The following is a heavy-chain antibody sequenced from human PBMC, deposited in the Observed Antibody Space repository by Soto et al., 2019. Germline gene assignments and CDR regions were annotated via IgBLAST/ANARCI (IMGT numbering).Heavy chain of an antibody. CDR2: INPNSGGT. J-gene: IGHJ6*02. CDR3: ARDGSSSAGSDYYYYGMDV. CDR1: GYTFTGYY. Sequence: SVKVSCKASGYTFTGYYMHWVREAPGQGLEWMGWINPNSGGTNYAQKFQGWVTMTRDTSISTAYMELSRLRSDDTAVYYCARDGSSSAGSDYYYYGMDVWGQGTTVTVSS. V-gene: IGHV1-2*04. D-gene: IGHD6-6*01.